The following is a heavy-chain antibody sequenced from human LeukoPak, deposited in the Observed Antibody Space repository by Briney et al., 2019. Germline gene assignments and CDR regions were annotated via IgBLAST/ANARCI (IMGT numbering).Heavy chain of an antibody. CDR3: ARPYLQYCGGDCSFGY. V-gene: IGHV1-69*05. CDR1: GGTFSSYA. CDR2: IIPIFGTA. D-gene: IGHD2-21*02. J-gene: IGHJ4*02. Sequence: SVKVSCKASGGTFSSYAISWVRQAPGQGLEWMGGIIPIFGTANYAQKFQGKVTITTDESTSTAYMELSSLRSEDTAVYYCARPYLQYCGGDCSFGYWGQGTLVTVSS.